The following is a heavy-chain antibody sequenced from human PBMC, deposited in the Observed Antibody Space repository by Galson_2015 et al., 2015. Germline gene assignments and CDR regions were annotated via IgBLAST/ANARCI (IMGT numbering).Heavy chain of an antibody. Sequence: SETLSLTCAVYGGSFSGYYWSWIRQPPGKGLEWIGEINHSGSTNYNPSLKSRVTISVDTSKNQFSLKLSSVTAADTAVYYCARGVRITMVRGSGGVGSWGQGTLVTVSS. CDR3: ARGVRITMVRGSGGVGS. D-gene: IGHD3-10*01. CDR2: INHSGST. CDR1: GGSFSGYY. J-gene: IGHJ4*02. V-gene: IGHV4-34*01.